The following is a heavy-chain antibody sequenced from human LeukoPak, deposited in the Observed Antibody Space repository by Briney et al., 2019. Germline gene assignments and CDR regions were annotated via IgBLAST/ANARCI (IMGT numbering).Heavy chain of an antibody. Sequence: SETLSLTCAVSGGSVISSSYYWGWIRQPPGKGLEWIGSIYYGGTTYYNPSLKSRVTVSVDTSMNQFSLKLNSVTAADTAVYYCARRWDTAAGSDPWGQGTLVIVSS. CDR1: GGSVISSSYY. CDR3: ARRWDTAAGSDP. CDR2: IYYGGTT. V-gene: IGHV4-39*07. J-gene: IGHJ5*02. D-gene: IGHD5-18*01.